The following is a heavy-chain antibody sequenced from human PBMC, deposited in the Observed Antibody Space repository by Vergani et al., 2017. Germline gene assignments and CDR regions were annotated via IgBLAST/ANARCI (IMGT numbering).Heavy chain of an antibody. CDR1: GFTLSSFG. Sequence: QVQLVESGGGVVQPGGSLRLSCAASGFTLSSFGMHWVRQAPGKGLEWVAFIRYDGSNKYYADSVKGRFTISRDNSKNTRYMQMNSLRAEDTAVYYCFITTVVIGWGQGTLVTVSS. CDR2: IRYDGSNK. J-gene: IGHJ4*02. D-gene: IGHD4-23*01. V-gene: IGHV3-30*02. CDR3: FITTVVIG.